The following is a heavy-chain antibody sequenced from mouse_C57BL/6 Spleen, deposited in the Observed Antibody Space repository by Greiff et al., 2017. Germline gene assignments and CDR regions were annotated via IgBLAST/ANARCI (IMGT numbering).Heavy chain of an antibody. V-gene: IGHV1-80*01. CDR2: IYPGDGDT. CDR1: GYAFSSYW. Sequence: VQLQQSGAELVTPGASVKISCKASGYAFSSYWMNWVKQRPGKGLEWIGQIYPGDGDTNDNGKFKGKATLTADNSPSTAYMQLSSLTSEDSSVYFCARGVDTLAYWGQGTLVTVSA. J-gene: IGHJ3*01. CDR3: ARGVDTLAY. D-gene: IGHD5-1-1*01.